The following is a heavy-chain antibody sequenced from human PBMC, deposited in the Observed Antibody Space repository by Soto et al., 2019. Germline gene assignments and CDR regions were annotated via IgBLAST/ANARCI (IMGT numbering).Heavy chain of an antibody. CDR2: ISYDGSNK. J-gene: IGHJ4*02. CDR3: ARDSEGQFDY. Sequence: QVHLVESGGGVVQPGRSLRLSCAASGFTFSSYAMHWVRQAPGKGLEWVAVISYDGSNKYYADSVKGRFTISRDNYKNTRNRQMNSLRAEDTAVYYCARDSEGQFDYWGQGTLVTVSS. V-gene: IGHV3-30-3*01. CDR1: GFTFSSYA.